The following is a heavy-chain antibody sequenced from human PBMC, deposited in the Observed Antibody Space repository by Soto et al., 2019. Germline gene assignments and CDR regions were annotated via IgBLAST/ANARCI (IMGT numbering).Heavy chain of an antibody. Sequence: QGQLVQAGGDVQKPGSSLNVSCKASGCTFSSYPISWVRQAPGQGLEWMGGIIPLFGTADYAQKFQGRVTFTADEYTSTAYMELSSLRSEDTAVYDCERGGNSDYYYGMNVWGQGPPVTVSS. D-gene: IGHD2-21*02. CDR2: IIPLFGTA. CDR1: GCTFSSYP. J-gene: IGHJ6*02. CDR3: ERGGNSDYYYGMNV. V-gene: IGHV1-69*01.